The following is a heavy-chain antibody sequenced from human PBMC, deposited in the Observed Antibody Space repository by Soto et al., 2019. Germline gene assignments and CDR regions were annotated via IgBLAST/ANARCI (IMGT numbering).Heavy chain of an antibody. CDR1: GGTVSSYA. CDR2: FIPIFVSA. Sequence: QVHLVQSGAEVKKAGSSVKVSCKASGGTVSSYAITWVRQAPGKGPEWMGVFIPIFVSANDAKKFQGRVTITADESTSTAYMELSGLRSEDTAIYYCARDLSSDSTGFRGYDLWGQGTLVTVSS. D-gene: IGHD3-10*01. V-gene: IGHV1-69*01. J-gene: IGHJ4*02. CDR3: ARDLSSDSTGFRGYDL.